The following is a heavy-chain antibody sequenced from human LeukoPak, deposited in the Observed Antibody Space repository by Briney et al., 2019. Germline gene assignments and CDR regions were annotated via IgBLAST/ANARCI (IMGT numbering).Heavy chain of an antibody. Sequence: KTSETLSLTCLVSGGSITTYYWSWIRQPPGKGLEWIGEINHSGSTNYNPSLKSRVTISVDTSKNQFSLKLSSVTAADTAVYYCARHSTFFGVVIIKGRVRGPFDYWGQGTLVTVSS. CDR3: ARHSTFFGVVIIKGRVRGPFDY. J-gene: IGHJ4*02. CDR2: INHSGST. V-gene: IGHV4-34*01. D-gene: IGHD3-3*01. CDR1: GGSITTYY.